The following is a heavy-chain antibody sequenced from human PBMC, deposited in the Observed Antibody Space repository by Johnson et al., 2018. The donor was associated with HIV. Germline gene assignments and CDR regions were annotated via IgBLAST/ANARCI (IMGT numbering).Heavy chain of an antibody. CDR1: GFTFSSSG. CDR3: ARGGWGDAFDI. Sequence: QVQLVESGGGVVQPGRSLRLSCAASGFTFSSSGMHWVRQAPGKGLEWVAVISYDGSNKYYADSVKGRFTISRDNSKNTLYLQMNSLRAEDTAVYYCARGGWGDAFDIWGQGTMVTVSS. V-gene: IGHV3-30*03. D-gene: IGHD3-16*01. CDR2: ISYDGSNK. J-gene: IGHJ3*02.